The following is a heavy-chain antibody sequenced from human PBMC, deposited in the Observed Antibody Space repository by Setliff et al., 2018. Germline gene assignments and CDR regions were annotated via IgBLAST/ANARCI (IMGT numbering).Heavy chain of an antibody. V-gene: IGHV4-39*07. CDR1: GGSVSSGSYY. D-gene: IGHD2-21*01. Sequence: NPSETLSLTCTVSGGSVSSGSYYWGWIRQPPGKGLEWIGSIYHSGSTYYNPSLKSRVTISVDTSKNQFSLKLSSVTAADTAVYYCARDNQIAAYAFDIWGQGTMVTVSS. CDR3: ARDNQIAAYAFDI. CDR2: IYHSGST. J-gene: IGHJ3*02.